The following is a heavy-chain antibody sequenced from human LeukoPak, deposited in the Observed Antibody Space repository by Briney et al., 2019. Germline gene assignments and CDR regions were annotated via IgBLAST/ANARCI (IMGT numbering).Heavy chain of an antibody. Sequence: ASVKVSCKASGGTLSSYAISWVRQAPGQGLEWMGGIIPIFGTANYAQKFQGRVTITTDESTGTAYMELSSLRSEDTAVYYCARGYYGSGIQYWGQGTLVTVSS. J-gene: IGHJ4*02. V-gene: IGHV1-69*05. D-gene: IGHD3-10*01. CDR2: IIPIFGTA. CDR1: GGTLSSYA. CDR3: ARGYYGSGIQY.